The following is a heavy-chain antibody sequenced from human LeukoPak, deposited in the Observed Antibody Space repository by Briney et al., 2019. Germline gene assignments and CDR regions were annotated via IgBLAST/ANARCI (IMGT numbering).Heavy chain of an antibody. Sequence: ASVKVSCKASGYTFTSYYMHWVRQAPGQGLERMGIINPSGGSTSYAQKFQGRVTMTTDTSTSTVYMELSSLRSEDTAVYYCAREEGNILTVYRECYFDYWAQGTLVTVSS. CDR2: INPSGGST. V-gene: IGHV1-46*01. D-gene: IGHD3-9*01. J-gene: IGHJ4*02. CDR3: AREEGNILTVYRECYFDY. CDR1: GYTFTSYY.